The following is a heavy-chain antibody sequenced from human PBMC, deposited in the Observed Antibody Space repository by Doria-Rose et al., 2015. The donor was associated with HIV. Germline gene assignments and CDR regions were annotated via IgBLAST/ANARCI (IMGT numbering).Heavy chain of an antibody. Sequence: SGPVLVKPTETLTLTCTVSGVSLSSPGMGVSWIRQPPGKALEWLANIFSDDERCYKTSLKSRLTISRGTSKSQVVLTMTDMDPVDKATYYCARIKSSRWYHKYYFDFWGQGTLVIVSA. CDR2: IFSDDER. V-gene: IGHV2-26*01. D-gene: IGHD6-13*01. CDR3: ARIKSSRWYHKYYFDF. J-gene: IGHJ4*02. CDR1: GVSLSSPGMG.